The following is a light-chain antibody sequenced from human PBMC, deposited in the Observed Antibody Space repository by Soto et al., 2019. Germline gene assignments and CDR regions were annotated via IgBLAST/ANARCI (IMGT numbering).Light chain of an antibody. Sequence: DTVMTQSPDSLAVSLGERATINCKSSQSVLYSSNNKNYLAWYQQKPGQPPKLLIYWASTRESGVPDRFSGSGSGTDFTLTISSLQAEDVAVYYCQQYYSPPSTFGQGTKLEIK. V-gene: IGKV4-1*01. CDR3: QQYYSPPST. CDR2: WAS. J-gene: IGKJ2*01. CDR1: QSVLYSSNNKNY.